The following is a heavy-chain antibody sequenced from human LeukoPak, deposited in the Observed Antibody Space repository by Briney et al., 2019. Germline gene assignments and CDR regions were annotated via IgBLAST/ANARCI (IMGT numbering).Heavy chain of an antibody. Sequence: SETLSLTCTVSGGSISSYYWSWIRQPPGKGLEWIGSIYYSGSTYYNPSLKSRVTISVDTSKNQFSLKLSSVTAADTAVYYCATYYDFWSGYPGAFDIWGQGTMVTVSS. D-gene: IGHD3-3*01. CDR1: GGSISSYY. V-gene: IGHV4-59*05. CDR2: IYYSGST. J-gene: IGHJ3*02. CDR3: ATYYDFWSGYPGAFDI.